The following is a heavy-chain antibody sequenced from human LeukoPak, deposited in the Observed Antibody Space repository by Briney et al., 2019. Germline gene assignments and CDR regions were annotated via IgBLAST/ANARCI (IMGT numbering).Heavy chain of an antibody. CDR3: ARAGYDYGDSSDF. CDR2: INPKNGDS. J-gene: IGHJ4*02. Sequence: PSVNVSFKASGYPFTTCYIHWVRQAPGQGLEWMGCINPKNGDSKYAQKFQGRVTMTRATSIATAYMEVSRLTSDDTAVYFCARAGYDYGDSSDFWGQGTLVTVSS. CDR1: GYPFTTCY. V-gene: IGHV1-2*02. D-gene: IGHD4-17*01.